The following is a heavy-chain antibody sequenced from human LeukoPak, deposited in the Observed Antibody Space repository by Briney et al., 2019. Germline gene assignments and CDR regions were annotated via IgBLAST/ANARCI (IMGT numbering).Heavy chain of an antibody. CDR2: IYSGGST. J-gene: IGHJ4*02. V-gene: IGHV3-53*01. D-gene: IGHD5-18*01. CDR3: ARGRPPDTAIFDY. Sequence: GGSLRLSCAASGFTVSSNYMSWVRQAPGKGLEWVSVIYSGGSTYYADSVKGRFTISRDNSKNTLYLQMNSLRAEDTAVYYCARGRPPDTAIFDYWGQGTLVTVSS. CDR1: GFTVSSNY.